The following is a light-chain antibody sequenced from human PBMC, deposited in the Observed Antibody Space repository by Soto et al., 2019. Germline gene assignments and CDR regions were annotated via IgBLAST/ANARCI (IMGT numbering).Light chain of an antibody. CDR3: QQYYSPPPT. CDR1: QSIGSH. V-gene: IGKV3D-15*01. CDR2: DAS. Sequence: EIVLTQSPATLSLSPGERATLSCRARQSIGSHLAWYQQQPGQAPRLLIHDASTRATGIPARFSGSGSGTEFTLTISSLQAEDVAIYYCQQYYSPPPTFGQGTKLDIK. J-gene: IGKJ1*01.